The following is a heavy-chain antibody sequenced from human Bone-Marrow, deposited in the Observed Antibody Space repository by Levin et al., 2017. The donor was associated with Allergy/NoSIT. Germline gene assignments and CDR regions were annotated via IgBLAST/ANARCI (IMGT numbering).Heavy chain of an antibody. Sequence: LSLTCAASGFPFSSTGMHWVRQAPGKGLELVAVIYYDGSYKYYADSVKGRFTISRDNSKDTLYLQMNSLRAEDTAVYYCALAGYSSTLLPYYLDSWGLGTLVTVSS. CDR3: ALAGYSSTLLPYYLDS. V-gene: IGHV3-33*01. CDR2: IYYDGSYK. D-gene: IGHD6-13*01. J-gene: IGHJ4*02. CDR1: GFPFSSTG.